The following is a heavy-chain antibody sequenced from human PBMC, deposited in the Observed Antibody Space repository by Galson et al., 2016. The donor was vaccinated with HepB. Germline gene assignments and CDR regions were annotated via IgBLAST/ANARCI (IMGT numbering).Heavy chain of an antibody. V-gene: IGHV3-30*18. CDR3: AKAASNYGYRLGIDV. Sequence: SLRLSCAASGFTFGNYGMHWVRQAPGKGLEWVAVISHDGTNKLHTDSVKGRFTISRDSPKNTLYLQMNSLRAEDTAVYYCAKAASNYGYRLGIDVWGQGTTVTVSS. CDR1: GFTFGNYG. D-gene: IGHD4-11*01. CDR2: ISHDGTNK. J-gene: IGHJ6*02.